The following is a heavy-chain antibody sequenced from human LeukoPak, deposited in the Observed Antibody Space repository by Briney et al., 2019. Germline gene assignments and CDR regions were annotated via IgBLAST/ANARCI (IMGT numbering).Heavy chain of an antibody. V-gene: IGHV3-21*01. D-gene: IGHD3-22*01. J-gene: IGHJ4*02. CDR1: GFTFSSYS. CDR2: ISSSSSYI. CDR3: AKNPWPYYYDSSGSIHGHYFDY. Sequence: GGSLRLSCAASGFTFSSYSMNWVRQAPGKGLEWVSSISSSSSYIYYADSVKGRFTISRDNAKNSLYLQMNSLRAEDTAVYYCAKNPWPYYYDSSGSIHGHYFDYWGQGTLVTVSS.